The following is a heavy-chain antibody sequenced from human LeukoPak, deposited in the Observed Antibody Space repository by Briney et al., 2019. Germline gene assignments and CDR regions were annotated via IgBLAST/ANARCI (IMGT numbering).Heavy chain of an antibody. V-gene: IGHV1-8*01. CDR1: GYTFTSYD. J-gene: IGHJ6*02. Sequence: AASVKVSCKASGYTFTSYDINWVRQATGQGLEWMGWMSPNSGNTGYAQKFQGRVTMTRNTFINTAYMELSSLRSEDTAVYYCARESWKYSFGNYYYYGMDVWGQGTTVTVSS. CDR3: ARESWKYSFGNYYYYGMDV. CDR2: MSPNSGNT. D-gene: IGHD5-18*01.